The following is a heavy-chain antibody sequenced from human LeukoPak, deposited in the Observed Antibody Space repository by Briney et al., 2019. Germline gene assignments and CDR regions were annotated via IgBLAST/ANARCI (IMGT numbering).Heavy chain of an antibody. D-gene: IGHD6-19*01. CDR1: GFTFSSYA. J-gene: IGHJ4*02. CDR2: ISGSSDST. CDR3: AKERGGWYYDY. V-gene: IGHV3-23*01. Sequence: GGSLRLSCAASGFTFSSYAMSWVRQAPGKGLEWVSAISGSSDSTYYADSVKGRFTISRDNSKNTLYLQMNSLRVEDTAVYYCAKERGGWYYDYWGQGTLVTVSS.